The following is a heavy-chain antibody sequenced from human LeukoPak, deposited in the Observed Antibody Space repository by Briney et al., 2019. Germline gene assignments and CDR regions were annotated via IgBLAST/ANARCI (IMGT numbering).Heavy chain of an antibody. CDR1: GGTFSSYP. J-gene: IGHJ1*01. D-gene: IGHD3-9*01. CDR3: ASPGGRILTAYLYFQH. CDR2: IIPFFGTA. V-gene: IGHV1-69*05. Sequence: ASVKVSCKASGGTFSSYPISWVRQAPGQGLEWMGGIIPFFGTAKYAQKFQGRVTITTDESTSTAYMELSSLRSEDTAVFYCASPGGRILTAYLYFQHWGQGTLVTVSS.